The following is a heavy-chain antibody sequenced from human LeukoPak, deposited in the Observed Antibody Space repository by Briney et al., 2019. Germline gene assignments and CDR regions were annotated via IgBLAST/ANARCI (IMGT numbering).Heavy chain of an antibody. CDR3: ASEDSGTYYP. CDR1: GGSISSYY. J-gene: IGHJ5*02. CDR2: IYYSGST. Sequence: SETLSLTCTVSGGSISSYYWSWIRQPPGKGLEWIGCIYYSGSTNYNPSLKSRITISVDTSKTQFTLKLRSVTAADTAVYYCASEDSGTYYPRGQGTLFTVSS. D-gene: IGHD3-10*01. V-gene: IGHV4-59*13.